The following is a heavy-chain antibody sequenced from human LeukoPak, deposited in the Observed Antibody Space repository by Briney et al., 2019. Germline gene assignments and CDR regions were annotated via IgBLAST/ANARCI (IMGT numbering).Heavy chain of an antibody. CDR1: GGSISSYY. D-gene: IGHD1-1*01. J-gene: IGHJ4*02. V-gene: IGHV4-59*01. Sequence: PSETLSLTCTVSGGSISSYYWSWIRQPAGKGLEWIGYKYYDGNSGNTNYNPSLESRVTISVDTSKNHVSLNLTSVTAADTAVYYCVRPESAGTKYRFDYWGQGALVTVSS. CDR2: KYYDGNSGNT. CDR3: VRPESAGTKYRFDY.